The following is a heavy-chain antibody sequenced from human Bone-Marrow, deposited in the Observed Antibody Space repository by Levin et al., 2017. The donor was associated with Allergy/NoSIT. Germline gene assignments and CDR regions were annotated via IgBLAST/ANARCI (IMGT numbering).Heavy chain of an antibody. CDR3: AKDIDTYCGGDCYPDY. V-gene: IGHV3-30*18. Sequence: GGSLRLSCAASGFTFSSYGMHWVRQAPGKGLEWVAVISYDGSNKYYADSVKGRFTISRDNSKNTLYLQMNSLRAEDTAVYYCAKDIDTYCGGDCYPDYCGQGTLVTVSS. CDR1: GFTFSSYG. J-gene: IGHJ4*02. D-gene: IGHD2-21*02. CDR2: ISYDGSNK.